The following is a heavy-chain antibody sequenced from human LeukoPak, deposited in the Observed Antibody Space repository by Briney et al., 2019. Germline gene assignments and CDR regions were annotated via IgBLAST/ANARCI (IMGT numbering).Heavy chain of an antibody. CDR3: TGPTVTTVSLDY. J-gene: IGHJ4*02. Sequence: PGGSLRLSCAASGFTFSNAWMSWVRQAPGKGLEWVGRIKSKTDGGTTDYAAPVKGRFTISRDDSKDTLYLQMNSLKTEDTAVYYCTGPTVTTVSLDYWGQGTLVTVSS. D-gene: IGHD4-17*01. CDR1: GFTFSNAW. CDR2: IKSKTDGGTT. V-gene: IGHV3-15*01.